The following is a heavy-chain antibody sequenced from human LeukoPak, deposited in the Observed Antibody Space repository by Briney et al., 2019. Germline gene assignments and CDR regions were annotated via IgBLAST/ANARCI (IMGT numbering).Heavy chain of an antibody. V-gene: IGHV3-30*02. J-gene: IGHJ6*02. CDR3: ARVDSSGWYELVGYYYYYGMDV. CDR2: IRYDGSNK. Sequence: PGGSLRLSCAASGFTFSSYGMHWVRQAPGKGLEWVAFIRYDGSNKYYADSVKGRFTISRDNSKNTLYLQMNSLRAEDTAVYYCARVDSSGWYELVGYYYYYGMDVWGQGTTVTVSS. CDR1: GFTFSSYG. D-gene: IGHD6-19*01.